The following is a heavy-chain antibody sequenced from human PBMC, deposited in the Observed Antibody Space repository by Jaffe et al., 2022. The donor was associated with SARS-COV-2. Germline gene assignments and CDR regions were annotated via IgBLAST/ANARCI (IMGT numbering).Heavy chain of an antibody. CDR3: ARGLFGRVRTDAFDI. J-gene: IGHJ3*02. Sequence: EVQLVESGGGLVQPGGSLRLSCAASGFTLSTYSMNWVRQAPGKGLEWVSCISSSSNTIYYADSVKGRFTISGDNAKNSVYLQMNSLRDDDTAVYYCARGLFGRVRTDAFDIWGQGTMVTVSS. D-gene: IGHD3-10*01. CDR2: ISSSSNTI. V-gene: IGHV3-48*02. CDR1: GFTLSTYS.